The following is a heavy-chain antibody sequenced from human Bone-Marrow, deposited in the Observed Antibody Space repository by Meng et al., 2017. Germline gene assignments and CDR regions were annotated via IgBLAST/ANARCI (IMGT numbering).Heavy chain of an antibody. CDR1: GGSISSYY. V-gene: IGHV4-4*07. J-gene: IGHJ5*02. CDR3: ARDLHYYGSGRFDP. Sequence: SETLSLTCTVSGGSISSYYWSWIRQPAGKGLEWIGRIYTSGSTNYNPSLKGRVTMSVDTSKNQFSLKLSSVTAADTAVYYCARDLHYYGSGRFDPWGQGTRVTVSS. CDR2: IYTSGST. D-gene: IGHD3-10*01.